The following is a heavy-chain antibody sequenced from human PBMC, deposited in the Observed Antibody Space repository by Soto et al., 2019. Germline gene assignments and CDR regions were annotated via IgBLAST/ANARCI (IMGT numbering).Heavy chain of an antibody. CDR1: GFIFSSYG. Sequence: RLSCAASGFIFSSYGMHWVRQAPGNGLEWVAVISYDGSNKFYADSVKGRFTISRDNSKNTLYLQMNSLRAEDTAVYYCAKVQRKRLGLYYFDYWGQGTVVTVSS. CDR2: ISYDGSNK. CDR3: AKVQRKRLGLYYFDY. J-gene: IGHJ4*02. V-gene: IGHV3-30*18. D-gene: IGHD5-12*01.